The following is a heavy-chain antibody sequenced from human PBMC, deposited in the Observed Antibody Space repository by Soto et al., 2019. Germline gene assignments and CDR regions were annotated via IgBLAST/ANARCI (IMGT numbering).Heavy chain of an antibody. CDR3: AKDRVRGVTLYYYYGMDV. D-gene: IGHD3-10*01. Sequence: PGGSLRLSCAASGFTFISYAMSWVRQAPGKGLEWVSAISGSGGSTYYADSVKGRFTISRDNSKNTLYLQMNSLRAEDTAVYYCAKDRVRGVTLYYYYGMDVWGQGTTVTVSS. V-gene: IGHV3-23*01. J-gene: IGHJ6*02. CDR2: ISGSGGST. CDR1: GFTFISYA.